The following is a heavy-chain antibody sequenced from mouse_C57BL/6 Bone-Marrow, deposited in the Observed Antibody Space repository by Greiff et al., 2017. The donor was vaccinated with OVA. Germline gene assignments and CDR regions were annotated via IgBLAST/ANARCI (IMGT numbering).Heavy chain of an antibody. D-gene: IGHD1-1*02. CDR3: TTGSGNY. J-gene: IGHJ2*01. Sequence: VQLQQSGAELVRPGASVKLSCTASGFNIKDDYMHWVKQRPEQGLEWIGWIVPENGDTEYASKFQGKATITADTSSNTAYLQLSSLTSEDTAVYYGTTGSGNYWGQGTTLTVSS. V-gene: IGHV14-4*01. CDR2: IVPENGDT. CDR1: GFNIKDDY.